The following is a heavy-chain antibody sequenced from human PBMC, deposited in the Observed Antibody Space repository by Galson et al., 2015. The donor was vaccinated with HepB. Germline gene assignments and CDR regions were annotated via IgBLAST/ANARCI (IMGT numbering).Heavy chain of an antibody. CDR2: INPNSGDT. D-gene: IGHD4-11*01. CDR1: GHTFTGYY. J-gene: IGHJ3*01. CDR3: ARGTTVTTGSKVGAFDV. Sequence: SVKVSCKASGHTFTGYYMHWVRQAPGQGLECMGWINPNSGDTNSAQRFQGRVTMTRDTSISTAYMELSRLRSDDTAVYYCARGTTVTTGSKVGAFDVWGQGTMVTVSS. V-gene: IGHV1-2*02.